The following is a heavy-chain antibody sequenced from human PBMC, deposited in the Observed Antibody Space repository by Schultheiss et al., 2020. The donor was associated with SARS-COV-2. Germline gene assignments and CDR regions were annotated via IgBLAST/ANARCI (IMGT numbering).Heavy chain of an antibody. CDR2: INHSGST. D-gene: IGHD5-18*01. CDR1: GGSFSGYY. CDR3: ARVGRIQLSFYYYYGMDV. Sequence: SETLSLTCAVYGGSFSGYYWSWIRQPPGKGLEWIGEINHSGSTNYNPSLKSRVTISVDKSKNQFSLKLSSVTAADTAVYYCARVGRIQLSFYYYYGMDVWGQGTTVTVSS. J-gene: IGHJ6*02. V-gene: IGHV4-34*01.